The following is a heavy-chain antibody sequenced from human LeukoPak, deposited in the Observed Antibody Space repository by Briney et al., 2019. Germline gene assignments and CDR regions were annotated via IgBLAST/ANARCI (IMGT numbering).Heavy chain of an antibody. CDR2: IYTSGST. V-gene: IGHV4-61*01. CDR3: ARGPSSGWPRGHFDY. Sequence: PSETLSLTCSVSGGSVSSGSYYWNWIRQPPGKGLEWIGRIYTSGSTNYNPSLKSRVTMSVDTSKNQFSLKLSSVTAADTAVYYCARGPSSGWPRGHFDYWGQGTLVTVSS. J-gene: IGHJ4*02. D-gene: IGHD6-19*01. CDR1: GGSVSSGSYY.